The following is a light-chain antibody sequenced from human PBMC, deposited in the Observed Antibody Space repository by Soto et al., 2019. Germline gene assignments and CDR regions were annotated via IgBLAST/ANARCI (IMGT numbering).Light chain of an antibody. CDR1: QDISNY. V-gene: IGKV1-33*01. CDR2: DAS. J-gene: IGKJ2*01. CDR3: HQYDNLPYT. Sequence: DIQMTQSPSSLSASVGDRVTITCQARQDISNYLNWYQQKPGKAPKLLIYDASNLETGVPSRFSGSGSGTDFTFNISSLQPEDIATYYCHQYDNLPYTFGQGTKLEIK.